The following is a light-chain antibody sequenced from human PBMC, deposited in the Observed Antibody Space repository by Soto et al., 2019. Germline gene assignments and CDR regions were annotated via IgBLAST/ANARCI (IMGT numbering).Light chain of an antibody. J-gene: IGLJ1*01. Sequence: QSALTQPASVSGSPGQSITISCTGTSSDVGSYNLVSWYQQHPGKANKLMIYEVSKRPSGVSNRFSGSKSGNTASLTISGLQAEGEADYYCCSYAGSSTYVFGTGTKVTVL. V-gene: IGLV2-23*02. CDR1: SSDVGSYNL. CDR2: EVS. CDR3: CSYAGSSTYV.